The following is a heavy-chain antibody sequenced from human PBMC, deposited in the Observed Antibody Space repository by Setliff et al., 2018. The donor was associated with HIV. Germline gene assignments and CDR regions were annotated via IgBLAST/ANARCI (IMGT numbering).Heavy chain of an antibody. CDR3: ARHFGISNRSPFDP. J-gene: IGHJ5*02. Sequence: HGESLKISCKSSGYVFTNYWIGWVRQMPGKGLEWMGIISPDDSDTRYSPSFQGQVTISVDKSTSTAYLQWSSLKAPDSAIYYCARHFGISNRSPFDPWGQGTLVTVSS. V-gene: IGHV5-51*01. D-gene: IGHD3-3*01. CDR1: GYVFTNYW. CDR2: ISPDDSDT.